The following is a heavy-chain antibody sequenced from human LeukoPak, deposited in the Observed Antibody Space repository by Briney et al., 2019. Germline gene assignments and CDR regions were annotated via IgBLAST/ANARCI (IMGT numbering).Heavy chain of an antibody. J-gene: IGHJ4*02. CDR1: GFTVSSNY. Sequence: GGSLRLSCAASGFTVSSNYMNWVRQAPGKGLEWVSSISSSSSYIYYADSVKGRFTVSRDNAKNSLYLQMNSLRAEDTAVYYCARDLPGRDYYFDYWGQGTLVTVSS. V-gene: IGHV3-21*01. CDR3: ARDLPGRDYYFDY. D-gene: IGHD3-10*01. CDR2: ISSSSSYI.